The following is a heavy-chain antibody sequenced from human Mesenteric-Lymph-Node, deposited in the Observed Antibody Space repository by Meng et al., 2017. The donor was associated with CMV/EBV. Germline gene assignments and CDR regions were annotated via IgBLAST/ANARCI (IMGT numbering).Heavy chain of an antibody. J-gene: IGHJ4*02. CDR2: VSFSGNT. D-gene: IGHD6-25*01. Sequence: SETLSLTCTVSGASISSDKSYWSWIRQQPGKGLEWIGYVSFSGNTHYNPSLESRLSISLDTSKNQFSLRLTSVTASDTAVFYCATSRGYEPFKYWGQGTLVTVSS. CDR3: ATSRGYEPFKY. V-gene: IGHV4-31*03. CDR1: GASISSDKSY.